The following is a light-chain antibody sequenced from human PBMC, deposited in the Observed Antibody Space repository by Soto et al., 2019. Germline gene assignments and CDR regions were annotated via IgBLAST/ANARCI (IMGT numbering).Light chain of an antibody. J-gene: IGKJ1*01. V-gene: IGKV3-11*01. CDR2: DGS. CDR1: QSASRS. CDR3: QERTGWPPWT. Sequence: EIVLTQSPATLSLSPGGRATLSCRASQSASRSLAWYQQKPGQAPRLLIYDGSKRAAGCTARFSGSGSGTDFTLTISSLEPEDFAVDYCQERTGWPPWTFGQGTKVDIK.